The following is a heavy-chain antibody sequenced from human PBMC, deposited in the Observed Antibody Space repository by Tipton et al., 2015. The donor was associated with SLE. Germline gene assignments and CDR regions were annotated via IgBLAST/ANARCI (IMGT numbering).Heavy chain of an antibody. CDR1: GFTFSSYS. CDR2: ISSSSSTI. V-gene: IGHV3-48*01. CDR3: ARANGANFDY. Sequence: SLRLSCAASGFTFSSYSMNWVRQAPGKGLERVSYISSSSSTIYYADSVKGRFTISRDNAKNSLYLQMNSLRAEDTAVYYCARANGANFDYWGQGTLVTVSS. J-gene: IGHJ4*02. D-gene: IGHD4-17*01.